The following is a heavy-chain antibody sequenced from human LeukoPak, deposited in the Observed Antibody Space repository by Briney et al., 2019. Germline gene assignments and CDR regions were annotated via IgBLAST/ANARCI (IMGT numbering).Heavy chain of an antibody. CDR1: GGSISSSSYY. D-gene: IGHD3-10*01. Sequence: PSETLSLTCTVSGGSISSSSYYWGWIRRPPGKGLERIGSIYYSGSTYYNPSLQSRVTISVDTSKNQFSLKLSSVTAADTAVYYCARREGYYYGSGNAFDIWGQGTMVTVSS. J-gene: IGHJ3*02. CDR3: ARREGYYYGSGNAFDI. V-gene: IGHV4-39*01. CDR2: IYYSGST.